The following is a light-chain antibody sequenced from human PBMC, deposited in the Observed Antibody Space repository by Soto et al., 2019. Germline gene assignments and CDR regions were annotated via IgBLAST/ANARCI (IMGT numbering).Light chain of an antibody. CDR3: ETWDDSLTAAV. Sequence: QSVLTQPPSVSAAPGQKVTISCSGSNSNIGNNYVSWYQQLPGTTPKLLIYDNNQRPSGIPDRFSASKSGTSATLDITGLQTGDEADYYCETWDDSLTAAVFGGGTKLTVL. CDR1: NSNIGNNY. CDR2: DNN. J-gene: IGLJ2*01. V-gene: IGLV1-51*01.